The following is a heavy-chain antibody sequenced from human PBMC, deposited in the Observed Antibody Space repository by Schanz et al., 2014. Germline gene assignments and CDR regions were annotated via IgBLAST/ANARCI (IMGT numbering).Heavy chain of an antibody. CDR3: TTDHSFSIVRAVVIPSYCYGLDV. D-gene: IGHD2-21*01. J-gene: IGHJ6*02. CDR2: ISGSNGNT. V-gene: IGHV1-18*01. CDR1: GYTFISYG. Sequence: QVQLVQSGAEVKKPGASVKVSCKASGYTFISYGISWVRQAPGQGLEWLGWISGSNGNTNYTQKFQGRVTMTIDPYTSAAFMEVTSPSSDATAVFYCTTDHSFSIVRAVVIPSYCYGLDVWGQGTPVTVSS.